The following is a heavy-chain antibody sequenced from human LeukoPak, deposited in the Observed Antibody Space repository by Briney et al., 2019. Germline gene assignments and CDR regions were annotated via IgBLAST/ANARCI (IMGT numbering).Heavy chain of an antibody. Sequence: SETLSLTCTVSGGSTNNYFWSWIRQPAGKGLEWIGRVYDSGNAAHQPSLTYNPSLKSRVTMSMDTSKDQFSLDLSSVTAADTAVYYCARGPGVIGSGHYHMDVWGQGTLVTVSS. V-gene: IGHV4-4*07. CDR2: VYDSGNAAH. CDR1: GGSTNNYF. J-gene: IGHJ1*01. CDR3: ARGPGVIGSGHYHMDV. D-gene: IGHD3-22*01.